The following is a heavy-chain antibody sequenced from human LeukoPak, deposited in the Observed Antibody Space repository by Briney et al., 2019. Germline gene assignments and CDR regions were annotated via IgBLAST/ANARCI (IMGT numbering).Heavy chain of an antibody. D-gene: IGHD6-19*01. V-gene: IGHV4-4*07. CDR2: IYTSGST. CDR1: GGSISSYY. J-gene: IGHJ4*02. Sequence: SEALSLTCTVSGGSISSYYWSWIRQPAGKGLEWLVRIYTSGSTNYNPSLKSRVTMSVDTSKNQFSLKLSSVTAADTAVYYCARERLMAQEDSSGWYYFEYWGQGTLVTVSS. CDR3: ARERLMAQEDSSGWYYFEY.